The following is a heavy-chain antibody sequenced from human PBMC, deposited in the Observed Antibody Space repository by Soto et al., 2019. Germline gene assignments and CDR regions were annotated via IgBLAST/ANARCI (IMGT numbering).Heavy chain of an antibody. J-gene: IGHJ4*02. CDR3: ARKGLTTVTN. CDR2: INHSGST. CDR1: GGSFSGYY. Sequence: SETLSLTCAVYGGSFSGYYWSWIRQPPGKGLEWIGEINHSGSTNYNPSLKSRVTISVDTPKNQFSLKLSSVTAADTAVYYCARKGLTTVTNWGQGTLVTVSS. V-gene: IGHV4-34*01. D-gene: IGHD4-17*01.